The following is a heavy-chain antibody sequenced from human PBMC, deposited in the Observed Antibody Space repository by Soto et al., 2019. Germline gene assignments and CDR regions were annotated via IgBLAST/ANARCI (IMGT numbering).Heavy chain of an antibody. J-gene: IGHJ5*02. CDR2: ITGSGDST. Sequence: GGSLRLSCAASGFTFKSYAVSWVRQAPGKGLEWVSVITGSGDSTYYADSVKGRFTISRDNAKNTLYLQMNSLRAEDTAVYYCAGAFYYDSSGYYAWGQGTLVTVSS. V-gene: IGHV3-23*01. D-gene: IGHD3-22*01. CDR1: GFTFKSYA. CDR3: AGAFYYDSSGYYA.